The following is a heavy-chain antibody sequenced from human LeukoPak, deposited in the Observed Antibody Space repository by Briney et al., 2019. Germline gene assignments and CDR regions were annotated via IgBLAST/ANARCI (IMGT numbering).Heavy chain of an antibody. D-gene: IGHD6-6*01. CDR3: ARDGSIAARLLYWFDP. CDR2: IYTSGSA. CDR1: GGSISNYY. V-gene: IGHV4-4*07. J-gene: IGHJ5*02. Sequence: PSETLSLTCTVSGGSISNYYWSWIRQPAGKGLEWIGRIYTSGSANYNPSLKSRVTMSVDTSKNQFSLKLNSVTAADTAMYYCARDGSIAARLLYWFDPWGQGTLVTVSS.